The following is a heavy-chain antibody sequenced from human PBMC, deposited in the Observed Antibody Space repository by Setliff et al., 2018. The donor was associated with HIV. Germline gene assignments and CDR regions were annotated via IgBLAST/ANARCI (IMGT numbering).Heavy chain of an antibody. D-gene: IGHD6-19*01. CDR3: AKDYSSGWFDY. CDR1: AFTFNKYA. Sequence: GGSLRLSCTASAFTFNKYAMAWVRQAPGKGLEWVSGISGSGDTTNYADSVKGRFTIARDNSKNTLYLQMNSLRAEDTAVYYCAKDYSSGWFDYWGQGTLVTVSS. V-gene: IGHV3-23*01. J-gene: IGHJ4*02. CDR2: ISGSGDTT.